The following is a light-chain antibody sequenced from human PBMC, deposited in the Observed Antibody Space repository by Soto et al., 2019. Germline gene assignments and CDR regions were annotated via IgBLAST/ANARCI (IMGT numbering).Light chain of an antibody. V-gene: IGLV2-14*03. CDR1: SIDVGGYNY. J-gene: IGLJ1*01. CDR3: SSYTTSNTRQIV. Sequence: QSVLTQPASVSGSPGQSITTSCTGTSIDVGGYNYVSWDQHHPGKAPKLMIYDVSKRPSGVSNRFSGSKSGNTASLTISGLQPEDEADYYCSSYTTSNTRQIVFGTGT. CDR2: DVS.